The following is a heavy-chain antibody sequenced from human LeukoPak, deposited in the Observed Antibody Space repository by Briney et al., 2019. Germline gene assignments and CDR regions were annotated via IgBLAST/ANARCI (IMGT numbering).Heavy chain of an antibody. J-gene: IGHJ6*02. CDR3: ARVCSGYDGFYYGMDV. Sequence: ASVKVSFKASGYTFNGYYMHWVRQAPGQGLEWMGWINPNSGGTNYAQKFQGRVTMTRDTSISTAYMELSRLRSDDTAVYYCARVCSGYDGFYYGMDVWGQGTTVTVSS. CDR2: INPNSGGT. CDR1: GYTFNGYY. V-gene: IGHV1-2*02. D-gene: IGHD5-12*01.